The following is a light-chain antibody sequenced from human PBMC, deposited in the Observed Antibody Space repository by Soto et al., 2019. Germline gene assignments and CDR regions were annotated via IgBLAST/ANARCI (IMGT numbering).Light chain of an antibody. CDR2: DAS. Sequence: EIEMTQSPASLPVSPGERATLSCRASQSVSTNLAWYQQKPGQAPRLLMYDASTRAPGFPARFTGSGSGTEFTLTIRSLQSEDFAVYFCQQYNDWPSNTFGQGTKVDIK. J-gene: IGKJ2*01. V-gene: IGKV3-15*01. CDR1: QSVSTN. CDR3: QQYNDWPSNT.